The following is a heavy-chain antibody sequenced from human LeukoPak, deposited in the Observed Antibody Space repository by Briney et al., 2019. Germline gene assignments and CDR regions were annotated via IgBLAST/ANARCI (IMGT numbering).Heavy chain of an antibody. CDR1: GFTFSSYW. D-gene: IGHD5-18*01. J-gene: IGHJ4*02. CDR2: IKKDGSEK. Sequence: GGSLGLSCAASGFTFSSYWMSWVRQAPGKGLEWVANIKKDGSEKYYGDSVKGRFTISRDSAKTSLYLQMNSLRAEDTAVYYCARHLSGVTGYTYGRGIDYWGQGTLVTVSS. CDR3: ARHLSGVTGYTYGRGIDY. V-gene: IGHV3-7*01.